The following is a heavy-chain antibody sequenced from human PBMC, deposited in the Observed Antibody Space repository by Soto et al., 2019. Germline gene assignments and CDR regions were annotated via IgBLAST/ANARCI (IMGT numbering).Heavy chain of an antibody. CDR2: ISAYNGNI. D-gene: IGHD3-9*01. CDR1: GYTFTSYG. CDR3: TRALSIFLFDY. J-gene: IGHJ4*02. V-gene: IGHV1-18*01. Sequence: QVQLVQSGAEVKKPGASVKVSCKASGYTFTSYGISWVRQAPGQGLEWMGWISAYNGNIKYAQKLQGRATMPTDTSTSTAYMELRSLRSDDPAVYYCTRALSIFLFDYWGQGTLVTVSS.